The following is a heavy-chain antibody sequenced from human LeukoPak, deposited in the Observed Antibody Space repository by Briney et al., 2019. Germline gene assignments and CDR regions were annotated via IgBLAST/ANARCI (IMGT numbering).Heavy chain of an antibody. V-gene: IGHV4-4*02. D-gene: IGHD3-22*01. CDR3: AGLVGRYSSGLYYYYFDY. CDR1: GDSINSLDL. Sequence: SGTLSLTCTVSGDSINSLDLWSWVRQPPGKGLEWIGEMYLSGTTHSNPSVKSRVTISIDRSKNQFFLNLSSVTAADTAVYYCAGLVGRYSSGLYYYYFDYWGQGTLVTVSS. CDR2: MYLSGTT. J-gene: IGHJ4*02.